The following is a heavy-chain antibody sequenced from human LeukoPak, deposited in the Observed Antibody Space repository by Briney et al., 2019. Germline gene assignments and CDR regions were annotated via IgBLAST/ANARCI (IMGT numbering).Heavy chain of an antibody. J-gene: IGHJ5*02. Sequence: SETLSLTCAVYGGSFSGYYWSWIRQPPGKGLEWIGETNHSGSTNYNPSLKSRVTISVDTSKNQFSLKLSSVTAADTAVYYCARSIAQYNWFDPWGQGTLVTVSS. CDR3: ARSIAQYNWFDP. V-gene: IGHV4-34*01. D-gene: IGHD6-13*01. CDR1: GGSFSGYY. CDR2: TNHSGST.